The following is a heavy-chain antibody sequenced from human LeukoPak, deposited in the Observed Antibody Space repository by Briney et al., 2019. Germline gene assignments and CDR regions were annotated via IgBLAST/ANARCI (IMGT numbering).Heavy chain of an antibody. Sequence: GGSLRLSCAASGFTFSSYAMHWVRQAPGKGLEWVAVISYDGSNKYYADSVKGRFTISRDNSKNTLYLQMNSLKTEDTAVYFCTRGPIQLWLHNGIDVWGQGTTVTVSS. CDR1: GFTFSSYA. D-gene: IGHD5-18*01. CDR2: ISYDGSNK. CDR3: TRGPIQLWLHNGIDV. J-gene: IGHJ6*02. V-gene: IGHV3-30-3*01.